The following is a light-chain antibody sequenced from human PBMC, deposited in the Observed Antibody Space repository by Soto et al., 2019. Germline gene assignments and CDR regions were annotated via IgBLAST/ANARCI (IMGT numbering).Light chain of an antibody. V-gene: IGLV2-8*01. CDR2: EVS. CDR1: SSDVGGYNY. Sequence: QSVLTQPPSASGSPGQSVTISFTGTSSDVGGYNYVSWYQQHPGKAPKLMIYEVSKRPSGVPDRFSGSKSGNTASLTVSGLQSEDEADYYCSSYAGSILYVFGTGTKLTVL. J-gene: IGLJ1*01. CDR3: SSYAGSILYV.